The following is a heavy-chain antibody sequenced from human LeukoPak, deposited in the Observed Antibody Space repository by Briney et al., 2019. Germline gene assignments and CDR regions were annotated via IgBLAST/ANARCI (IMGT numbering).Heavy chain of an antibody. CDR3: AEGVPYSYDSSGRRANGFDI. Sequence: GRSLRLSCAASGFTFSSYGMHWVRQAPGKGLEWVAVIWYDGSNKYYADSVKGRFTISRDNSKNTLYLQMNSLRAEDTAVYYCAEGVPYSYDSSGRRANGFDIWGQGTKVTVSS. CDR2: IWYDGSNK. CDR1: GFTFSSYG. V-gene: IGHV3-33*06. D-gene: IGHD3-22*01. J-gene: IGHJ3*02.